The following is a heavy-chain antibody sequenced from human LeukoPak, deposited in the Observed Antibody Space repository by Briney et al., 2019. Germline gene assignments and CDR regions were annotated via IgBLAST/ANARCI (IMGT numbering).Heavy chain of an antibody. V-gene: IGHV3-30*04. CDR2: ISYDGSNK. CDR1: GFTFSSYA. CDR3: ARERVDERLGAYYFDY. Sequence: GGSLRLSCAASGFTFSSYAMHWVRQAPGKGLEWVAVISYDGSNKYYADSVKGRFTISRDNSKNTLYLQMNSLRAEDTAVYYCARERVDERLGAYYFDYWGQGTLVTVSS. D-gene: IGHD3-16*01. J-gene: IGHJ4*02.